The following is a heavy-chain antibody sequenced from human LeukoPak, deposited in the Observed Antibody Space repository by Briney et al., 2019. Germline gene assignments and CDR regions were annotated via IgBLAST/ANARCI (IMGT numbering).Heavy chain of an antibody. V-gene: IGHV4-39*01. CDR2: IYYSGSA. J-gene: IGHJ4*02. D-gene: IGHD4-23*01. Sequence: SETLSLTCIVSGGSISNSSYYWGWMRQPPGKGLEWIGSIYYSGSAYYNPSLKSRVTISVDTSKNQFSLKLTSVTAADTAVYYCARHWVVTPNYWGQGTLVTVSS. CDR3: ARHWVVTPNY. CDR1: GGSISNSSYY.